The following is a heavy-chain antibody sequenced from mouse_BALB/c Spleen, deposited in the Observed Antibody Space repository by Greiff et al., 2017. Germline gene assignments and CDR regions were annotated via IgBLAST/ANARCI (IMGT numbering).Heavy chain of an antibody. J-gene: IGHJ4*01. V-gene: IGHV2-9*02. Sequence: VNVVESGPGLVAPSQSLSITCTVSGFSLTSYGVHWVRQPPGKGLEWLGVIWAGGSTNYNSALMSRLSISKDNSKSQVFLKMNSLQTDDTAMYYCARDLGHDYAMDYWGQGTSVTVSS. CDR1: GFSLTSYG. CDR3: ARDLGHDYAMDY. D-gene: IGHD4-1*01. CDR2: IWAGGST.